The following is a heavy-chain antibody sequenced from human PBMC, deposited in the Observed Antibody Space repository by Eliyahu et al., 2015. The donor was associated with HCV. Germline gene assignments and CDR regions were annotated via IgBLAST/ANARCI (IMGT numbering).Heavy chain of an antibody. J-gene: IGHJ5*02. CDR1: GCSXTTSS. V-gene: IGHV4-59*01. Sequence: QVQLQESGPGLVKPSETLSLTCTVPGCSXTTSSWRWIRQPPGKGLEWIGYIHYSGSTNYNPSLKSRVTISVDTSKNQFSLNLTSVTAADTAVYYCASGGGGIAVAGTGGWFDPWGQGTLVTVSS. CDR3: ASGGGGIAVAGTGGWFDP. D-gene: IGHD6-19*01. CDR2: IHYSGST.